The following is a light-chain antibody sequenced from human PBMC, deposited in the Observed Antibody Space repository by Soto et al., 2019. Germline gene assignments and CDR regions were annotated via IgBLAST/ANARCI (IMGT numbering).Light chain of an antibody. CDR2: AAS. V-gene: IGKV1-27*01. CDR3: LTYNSGLWT. J-gene: IGKJ1*01. Sequence: DIQMTQSPSSLSASVGDRVTFTCRASRGVTNHLAWYQQKPGKVPNLLIYAASTLQSGVPSRFSGSGSGTDFTLTISSLQPEDVATYFCLTYNSGLWTFGQGTKVEIK. CDR1: RGVTNH.